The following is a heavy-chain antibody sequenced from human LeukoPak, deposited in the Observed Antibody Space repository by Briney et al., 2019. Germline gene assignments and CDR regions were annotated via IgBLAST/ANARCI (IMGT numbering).Heavy chain of an antibody. CDR2: IEQTESEK. J-gene: IGHJ4*02. CDR1: GFTIGNYG. V-gene: IGHV3-7*03. Sequence: GGSLRLSCAVSGFTIGNYGMSWVRQAPGKGLEWVANIEQTESEKKYVDSVKGRFTISRDNVRNSLYLQMNSLKTEDTAVYYCTTDYLFDIVVDYWGQGTLVTVSS. D-gene: IGHD2-15*01. CDR3: TTDYLFDIVVDY.